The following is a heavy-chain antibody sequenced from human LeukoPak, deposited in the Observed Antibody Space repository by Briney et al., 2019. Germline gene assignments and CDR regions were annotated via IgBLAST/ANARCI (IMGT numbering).Heavy chain of an antibody. CDR2: VYYSGNT. J-gene: IGHJ3*02. D-gene: IGHD2/OR15-2a*01. CDR1: GGSISSGGYY. Sequence: SETLSLTCTVSGGSISSGGYYWNWIRQHPGKGLEWIGYVYYSGNTYYNPSLKSRLTISVDTSKNQFSLKLSSVTAADTAIYYCAKDRGLSAFDIWGQGTMVTVSS. V-gene: IGHV4-31*03. CDR3: AKDRGLSAFDI.